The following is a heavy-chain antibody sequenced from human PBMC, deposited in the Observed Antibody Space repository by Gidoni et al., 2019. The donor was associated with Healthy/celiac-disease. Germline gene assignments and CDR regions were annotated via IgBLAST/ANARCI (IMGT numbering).Heavy chain of an antibody. CDR2: ISSSSSYI. J-gene: IGHJ6*02. D-gene: IGHD2-15*01. V-gene: IGHV3-21*01. CDR3: AREGSANYYYYYGMDV. CDR1: GFTSSCYS. Sequence: EVQLVESGGGLVKPGGPLRLSCAASGFTSSCYSMNWVRQDPGKGLEWVSSISSSSSYIYYADSVKGRFTISRDNAKNSLYLQMNSLRAEDTAVYYCAREGSANYYYYYGMDVWGQGTTVTVSS.